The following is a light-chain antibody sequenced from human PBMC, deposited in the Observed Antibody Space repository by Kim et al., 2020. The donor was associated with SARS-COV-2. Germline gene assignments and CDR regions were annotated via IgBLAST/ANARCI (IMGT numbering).Light chain of an antibody. CDR2: DVN. CDR3: SSYSRSTTSL. J-gene: IGLJ2*01. Sequence: GQSFTISCTGTSNDVGGYNYVSWYQQYPGKAPKLMIYDVNKRPSGVSNRFSGSKSGNTASLTISGLQAEDEADYYCSSYSRSTTSLFGGGTKLTVL. CDR1: SNDVGGYNY. V-gene: IGLV2-14*03.